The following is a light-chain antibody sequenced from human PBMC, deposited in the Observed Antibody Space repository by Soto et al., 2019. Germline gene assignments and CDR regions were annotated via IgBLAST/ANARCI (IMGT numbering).Light chain of an antibody. CDR2: WAS. CDR1: QSVLYSSNNKNY. CDR3: QQLYSYPFT. V-gene: IGKV4-1*01. J-gene: IGKJ3*01. Sequence: DIVMTQSPDSLAVSLGERATINCKSSQSVLYSSNNKNYLAWYQQKPGQPPKLLIYWASTRESGVPDRFSGSGSGTDFTLTISSLQAEDVAVYYCQQLYSYPFTFGPGTKVDVK.